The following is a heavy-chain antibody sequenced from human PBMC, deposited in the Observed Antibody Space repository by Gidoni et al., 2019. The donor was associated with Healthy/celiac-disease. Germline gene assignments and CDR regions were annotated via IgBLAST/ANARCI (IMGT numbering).Heavy chain of an antibody. D-gene: IGHD6-6*01. CDR2: IWYDGSNK. V-gene: IGHV3-33*01. J-gene: IGHJ6*02. CDR3: ARGIAARPGVYYYYGMDV. Sequence: QVQLVESGGGVVQPGRSLRLSCAASGFTFSSYGMHWVRQAPGKGLEGVAVIWYDGSNKYYADSVKGRFTISRDNSKNTLYLQMNSLRAEDTAVYYCARGIAARPGVYYYYGMDVWGQGTTVTVSS. CDR1: GFTFSSYG.